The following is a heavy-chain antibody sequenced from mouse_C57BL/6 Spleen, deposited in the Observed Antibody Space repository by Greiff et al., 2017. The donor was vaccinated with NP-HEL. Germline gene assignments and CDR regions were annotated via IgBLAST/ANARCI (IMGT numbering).Heavy chain of an antibody. CDR2: ISYSGST. CDR1: GYSITSCYD. J-gene: IGHJ3*01. Sequence: VQLQQSGPGMVKPSQSLSLTCTVTGYSITSCYDWHWIRHFPGNQLEWMGYISYSGSTNYNPSLKSRISITHDTSKNHFFLKLNSVTTEDTGTYYCARGGGNYYGSSLPWFAYWGQGTLVTVSA. CDR3: ARGGGNYYGSSLPWFAY. D-gene: IGHD1-1*01. V-gene: IGHV3-1*01.